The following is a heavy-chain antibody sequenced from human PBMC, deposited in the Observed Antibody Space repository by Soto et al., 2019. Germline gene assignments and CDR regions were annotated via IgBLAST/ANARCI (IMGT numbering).Heavy chain of an antibody. CDR3: ASVDFWSGVGY. Sequence: EVQLVESGGGLVKPGGSLRLSCAASGLTFSSYSMNWVRQAPGKGLEWVSSISSSSSYIYYADSVKGRFTISRDNAKNSLYLQMNSLRAEDTAVYYCASVDFWSGVGYWGQGTLVTVSS. J-gene: IGHJ4*02. CDR2: ISSSSSYI. D-gene: IGHD3-3*01. V-gene: IGHV3-21*01. CDR1: GLTFSSYS.